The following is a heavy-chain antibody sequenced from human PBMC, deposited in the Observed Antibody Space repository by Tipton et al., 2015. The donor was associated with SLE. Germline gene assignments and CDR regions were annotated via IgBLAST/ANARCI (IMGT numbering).Heavy chain of an antibody. Sequence: GLVKPSGTLSLNCTVSGGSISSSNWWSWVRQPPGNGLEWIGEISHSGSTTYSPSLKSRVTISVDKSKNQFSLKLTSVTDAGTAMYYCATDGSYYYDSGDSAGGEGTLVTVSS. CDR2: ISHSGST. CDR1: GGSISSSNW. D-gene: IGHD3-22*01. J-gene: IGHJ4*02. CDR3: ATDGSYYYDSGDSA. V-gene: IGHV4-4*02.